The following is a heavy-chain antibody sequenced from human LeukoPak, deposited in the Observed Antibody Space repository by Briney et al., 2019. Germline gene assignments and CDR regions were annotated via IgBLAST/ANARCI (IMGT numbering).Heavy chain of an antibody. CDR2: ISWNGNSI. CDR3: ARDPGPYDWVNHRVFDAFDV. CDR1: GFSFDDYA. D-gene: IGHD3-16*01. J-gene: IGHJ3*01. Sequence: PGGSLRLSCAASGFSFDDYAMHWVRQAPGKGLEWVSAISWNGNSIVYADSVKGRFTIARDNAKNSVHLQMNSLRVEDTAVYYCARDPGPYDWVNHRVFDAFDVWGQGTRVTVSS. V-gene: IGHV3-9*01.